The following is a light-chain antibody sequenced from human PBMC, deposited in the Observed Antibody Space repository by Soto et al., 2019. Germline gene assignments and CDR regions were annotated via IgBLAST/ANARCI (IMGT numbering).Light chain of an antibody. CDR1: SSNIGAGYD. CDR3: QSSDSSLSAL. V-gene: IGLV1-40*01. J-gene: IGLJ3*02. Sequence: QSVLTQPPSVSGAPGQRVTISCTGSSSNIGAGYDVHWYQQLPGTAPKLLIYGNSNRPSGVPDRFAGSKSGTSASLAITVLQAEDEADYYCQSSDSSLSALFGGGTKVTVL. CDR2: GNS.